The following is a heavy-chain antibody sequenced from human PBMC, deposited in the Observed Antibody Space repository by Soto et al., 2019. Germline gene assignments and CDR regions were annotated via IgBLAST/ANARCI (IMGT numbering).Heavy chain of an antibody. CDR3: ARDRGVAPPVAGNTHYYYYMDV. V-gene: IGHV1-18*01. CDR1: GYSFTNYG. Sequence: QDQLVQSGGEVKKPGASVKVSCKASGYSFTNYGITWVRQAPGQGFEWMGWISAYNGDTNYAQKVQGRVPITTAASTSTAYLELRSLRSDDTAVYYCARDRGVAPPVAGNTHYYYYMDVWGKGTTVTVSS. CDR2: ISAYNGDT. J-gene: IGHJ6*03. D-gene: IGHD6-19*01.